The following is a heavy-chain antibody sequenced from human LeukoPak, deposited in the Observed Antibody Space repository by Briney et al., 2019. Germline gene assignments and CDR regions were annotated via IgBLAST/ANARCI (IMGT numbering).Heavy chain of an antibody. CDR3: ARRVAVAGDFDY. V-gene: IGHV4-39*01. J-gene: IGHJ4*02. CDR2: IYYSGST. Sequence: PSETLSLTCTVSGGSISSSSYYWGWIRQPPGKGLEWIGSIYYSGSTYYNPSLKSRVTISVDTSKNQFSLKLSSVTAADTAVYYCARRVAVAGDFDYWGQGTPVTVSS. CDR1: GGSISSSSYY. D-gene: IGHD6-19*01.